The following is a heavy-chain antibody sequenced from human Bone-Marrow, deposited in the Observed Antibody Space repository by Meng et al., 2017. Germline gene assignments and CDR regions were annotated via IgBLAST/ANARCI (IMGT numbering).Heavy chain of an antibody. J-gene: IGHJ4*02. Sequence: QVQLQESGPGLVKPSGTLSLTCTVSGGSISDRSYYWDWIRQSPAKGLEWIGTIGYSGTIVYNPSLSSRVTMTLDTSKNQFSLKLSSVTAPDTAVYYCARRVHDGTGHHYFDSWGQGTLVTVSS. D-gene: IGHD1-7*01. CDR3: ARRVHDGTGHHYFDS. CDR2: IGYSGTI. V-gene: IGHV4-39*01. CDR1: GGSISDRSYY.